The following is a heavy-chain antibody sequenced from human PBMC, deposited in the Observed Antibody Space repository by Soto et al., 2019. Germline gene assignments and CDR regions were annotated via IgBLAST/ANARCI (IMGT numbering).Heavy chain of an antibody. CDR1: GASITSGRYY. CDR3: ALALGPTTVLDY. V-gene: IGHV4-31*04. Sequence: QVRLQESGPGLVKPSQTLSQTCTVSGASITSGRYYWTWIRQLPGKGLEWIGSIYNSETNHYNPSLTSRLTISIVTSANNFSLKLSSVTAADTAIYYGALALGPTTVLDYWGQGTLITVAA. J-gene: IGHJ4*02. D-gene: IGHD1-26*01. CDR2: IYNSETN.